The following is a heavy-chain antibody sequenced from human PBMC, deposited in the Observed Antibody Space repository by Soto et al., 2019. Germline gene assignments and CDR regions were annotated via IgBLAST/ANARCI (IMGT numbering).Heavy chain of an antibody. J-gene: IGHJ4*02. Sequence: ASVKVSCKASGYTFSSYYLHWVRQAPGQGLEWMGIINPSDGSTTYAQKFQGRVTMTRDTSTSTVYMELSSLRSEDTAMYYCARDGGYCSSTSCYAVAFDYWGQGTLVTSPQ. V-gene: IGHV1-46*01. CDR2: INPSDGST. CDR3: ARDGGYCSSTSCYAVAFDY. CDR1: GYTFSSYY. D-gene: IGHD2-2*01.